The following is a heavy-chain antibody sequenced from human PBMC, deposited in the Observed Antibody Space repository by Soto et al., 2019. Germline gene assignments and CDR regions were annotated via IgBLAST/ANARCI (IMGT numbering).Heavy chain of an antibody. CDR2: INPSGGSI. CDR1: GYTFTSYY. D-gene: IGHD5-18*01. J-gene: IGHJ4*02. V-gene: IGHV1-46*01. Sequence: ASVKVSCKASGYTFTSYYMHLVRQAPGQGLEWMGIINPSGGSISYAQKFQGRVTMTRDTSTSTVYMELSSLRSEDTAVYYCARARIQLWKKAYYFDYWGQGTLVTVSS. CDR3: ARARIQLWKKAYYFDY.